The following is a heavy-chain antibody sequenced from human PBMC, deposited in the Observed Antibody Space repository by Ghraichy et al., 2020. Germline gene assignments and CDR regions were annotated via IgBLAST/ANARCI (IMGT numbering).Heavy chain of an antibody. V-gene: IGHV3-21*01. CDR2: ISKRGEYL. CDR1: GFTFTTYS. CDR3: VRGDYYGSGTYSLPDF. Sequence: GESLNISCAASGFTFTTYSMFWVRQTPGKALEWVSAISKRGEYLYYADSVQGRFIISRDNARNSLFLRMDSLRPEDTAIYYCVRGDYYGSGTYSLPDFWGQGTLVTVSS. J-gene: IGHJ4*02. D-gene: IGHD3-10*01.